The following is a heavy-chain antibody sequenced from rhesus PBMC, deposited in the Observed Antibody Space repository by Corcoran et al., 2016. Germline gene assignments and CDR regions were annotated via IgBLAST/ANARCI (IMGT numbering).Heavy chain of an antibody. Sequence: QVQLQESRPGLVKPSATLSLTCAVSGGSIRSHSSRWIRPPPGKGLEWIGRIYVSSVSNSYNPSLTSRVTISTDTSKNQFSLKLSAVTAADTAVYYCARYTVGTVLDVWGRGVLVTVSP. CDR1: GGSIRSHS. V-gene: IGHV4-147*01. CDR3: ARYTVGTVLDV. J-gene: IGHJ5-2*02. D-gene: IGHD5-24*01. CDR2: IYVSSVSN.